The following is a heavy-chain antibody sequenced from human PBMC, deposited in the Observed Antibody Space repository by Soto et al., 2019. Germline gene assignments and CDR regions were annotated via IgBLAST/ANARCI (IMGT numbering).Heavy chain of an antibody. D-gene: IGHD3-10*01. J-gene: IGHJ3*02. CDR1: GGTFSSYA. V-gene: IGHV1-69*01. CDR3: AREYYGSGSYYARDAFDI. CDR2: IIPIFGTA. Sequence: QVQLVQSGAEVKKPGSSVKVSCKASGGTFSSYAISWVRQAPGQGLEWMGGIIPIFGTANYAQKFQGRVTSTADESTSTAYMELSSLRSEDTAVYYCAREYYGSGSYYARDAFDIWGQGTMVTVSS.